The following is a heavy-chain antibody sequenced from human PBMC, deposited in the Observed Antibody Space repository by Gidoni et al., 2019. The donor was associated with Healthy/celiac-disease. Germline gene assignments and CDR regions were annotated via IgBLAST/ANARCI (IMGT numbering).Heavy chain of an antibody. D-gene: IGHD4-17*01. V-gene: IGHV5-10-1*03. CDR2: IDPSDSYT. Sequence: EVQLVQSGAEVKKPGESLRISCKGSGYSFTSYWLSWVRQMPGKGLEGMGRIDPSDSYTNYSPSFQGHVTISADKSISTAYLQWSSLKASDTAMYYCATYYGGNAGGYYYYGMDVWGQGTTVTVSS. CDR3: ATYYGGNAGGYYYYGMDV. J-gene: IGHJ6*02. CDR1: GYSFTSYW.